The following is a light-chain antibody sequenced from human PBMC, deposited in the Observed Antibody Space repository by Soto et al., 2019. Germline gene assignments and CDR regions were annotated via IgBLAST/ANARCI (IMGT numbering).Light chain of an antibody. CDR1: QTISTW. J-gene: IGKJ1*01. Sequence: DIQMTQSPSTLSASVGETVTIICRANQTISTWLAWYQQKPGEAPKLLIYSASTLQTGVPARFSGSGSGTEFPLTISSLQPDDFATYYCQQYRTYSRTFGQGTKVDI. CDR3: QQYRTYSRT. CDR2: SAS. V-gene: IGKV1-5*02.